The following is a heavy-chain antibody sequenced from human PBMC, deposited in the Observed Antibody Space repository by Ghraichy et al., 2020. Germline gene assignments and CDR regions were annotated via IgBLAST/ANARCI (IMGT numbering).Heavy chain of an antibody. D-gene: IGHD6-13*01. CDR1: GFTFGSYW. CDR3: AREKQPGGAAAGTGY. CDR2: IKQDGGET. V-gene: IGHV3-7*01. Sequence: GGSLRLSCEASGFTFGSYWMNWVRQAPRKELEWVANIKQDGGETYYVDSVNGRFTISRDNAKNSLYLQMNSLRVEDTAVYYCAREKQPGGAAAGTGYWGQGTLVTVSS. J-gene: IGHJ4*02.